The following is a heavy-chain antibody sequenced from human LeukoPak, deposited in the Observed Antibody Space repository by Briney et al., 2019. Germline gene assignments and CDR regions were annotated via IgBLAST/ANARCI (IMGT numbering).Heavy chain of an antibody. CDR2: ISSSGSTI. V-gene: IGHV3-48*03. D-gene: IGHD2-15*01. J-gene: IGHJ6*03. CDR1: GFTFSSYE. CDR3: ARDPRDIVVVVAATTYYYYYMDV. Sequence: GGSLRLSCAASGFTFSSYETNWVRQAPGKGLEWVSYISSSGSTIYYADSVKGRFTISRDNAKNSLYLQMNSLRAEDTAVYYCARDPRDIVVVVAATTYYYYYMDVWGKGTTVTVSS.